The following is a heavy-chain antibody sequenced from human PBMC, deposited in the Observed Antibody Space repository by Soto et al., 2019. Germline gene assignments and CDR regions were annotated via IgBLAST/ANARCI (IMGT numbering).Heavy chain of an antibody. CDR1: GYTFTSYD. J-gene: IGHJ6*02. V-gene: IGHV1-8*01. Sequence: ASVKVSCKASGYTFTSYDINWVRQATGQGLEWMGWMNPNSGNTGYAQKFQGRVTMTRNTSISTAYMELSSLRSEDTAVYYCARRSGGTSYYYYGMDVWGQGTTVTVSS. CDR2: MNPNSGNT. CDR3: ARRSGGTSYYYYGMDV. D-gene: IGHD2-15*01.